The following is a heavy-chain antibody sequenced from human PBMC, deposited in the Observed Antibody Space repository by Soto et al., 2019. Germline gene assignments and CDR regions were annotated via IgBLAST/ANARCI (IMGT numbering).Heavy chain of an antibody. CDR3: AAPACAATWCSPSHNLDH. V-gene: IGHV1-69*09. CDR2: INPPSGIP. CDR1: GGTFVRHV. Sequence: QVQLVQSGAEVKKPESSVKVSCQTSGGTFVRHVISWVRQAPGQGPEWMGKINPPSGIPNYAQKFQDRVTFTADTESSTAYMELSSLRSDDTAVYYCAAPACAATWCSPSHNLDHWGQGTLVTVSS. J-gene: IGHJ4*02. D-gene: IGHD2-2*01.